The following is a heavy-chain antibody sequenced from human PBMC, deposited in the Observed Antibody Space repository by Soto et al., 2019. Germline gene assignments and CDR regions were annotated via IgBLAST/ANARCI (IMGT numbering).Heavy chain of an antibody. Sequence: GGSLRLSCAASGFTFSIYWMSWVRQAPGKGLEWVGNIKQDGSETYYMDSMKGRFTISRDNARNSLYLQINSLRAEDTAVYYCARSGSGSWEYFYMDVWGKGSTVTVSS. CDR1: GFTFSIYW. CDR2: IKQDGSET. CDR3: ARSGSGSWEYFYMDV. V-gene: IGHV3-7*01. J-gene: IGHJ6*03. D-gene: IGHD3-10*01.